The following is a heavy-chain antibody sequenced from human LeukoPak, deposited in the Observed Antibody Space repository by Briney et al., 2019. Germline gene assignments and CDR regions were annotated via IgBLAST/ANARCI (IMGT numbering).Heavy chain of an antibody. CDR3: ARSSFGEFVYFDY. D-gene: IGHD3-10*01. CDR2: IYSGGST. CDR1: GFTVSSNY. J-gene: IGHJ4*02. V-gene: IGHV3-53*01. Sequence: PGGSLRLSCAASGFTVSSNYMSWVRQAPGKGLEWVSVIYSGGSTYYADSVKGRFTISRDNSKNTLYLQMNSLRAEDTAVYYCARSSFGEFVYFDYWGQGTLVTVSS.